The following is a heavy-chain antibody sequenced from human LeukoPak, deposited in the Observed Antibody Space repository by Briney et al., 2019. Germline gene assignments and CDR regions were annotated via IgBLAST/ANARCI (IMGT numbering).Heavy chain of an antibody. Sequence: ASVKVSCKASGYTFTSYDINWVRQATGQGLEWMGWMNPNSGNTGYAQKFQGRVTMTRNTSISTAYMELSSLRSEDTAVYYCARGAPAAVLTIHWFDPWAQRTLDTVSS. D-gene: IGHD2-2*01. J-gene: IGHJ5*02. V-gene: IGHV1-8*01. CDR1: GYTFTSYD. CDR3: ARGAPAAVLTIHWFDP. CDR2: MNPNSGNT.